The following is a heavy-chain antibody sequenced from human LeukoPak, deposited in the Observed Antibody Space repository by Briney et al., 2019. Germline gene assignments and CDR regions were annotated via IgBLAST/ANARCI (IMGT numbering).Heavy chain of an antibody. V-gene: IGHV3-30-3*01. CDR3: AGSIRTPDY. Sequence: GGSLRLSCAASGFIFSSYAMHWVRQAPGKGLEWVAVISYDGSNKYYADSVKGRFTISRDNSKSTLYLQMNSLRAEDTAVYYCAGSIRTPDYWGQGTLVTVSS. J-gene: IGHJ4*02. CDR2: ISYDGSNK. D-gene: IGHD6-6*01. CDR1: GFIFSSYA.